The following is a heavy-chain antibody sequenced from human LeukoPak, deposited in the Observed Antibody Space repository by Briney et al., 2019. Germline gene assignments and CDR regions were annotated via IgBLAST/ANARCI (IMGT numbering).Heavy chain of an antibody. CDR3: ARVQDIVVVVAAFDY. D-gene: IGHD2-15*01. Sequence: ASVKVSCKASGYTFTGYYMHWVRQAPGQGLEWMGWINPNSGGTNYAQKFQGRVTMTRDTSISTAYMELSRLRSDDTAVYYCARVQDIVVVVAAFDYWGQGTLVTVSS. CDR2: INPNSGGT. J-gene: IGHJ4*02. V-gene: IGHV1-2*02. CDR1: GYTFTGYY.